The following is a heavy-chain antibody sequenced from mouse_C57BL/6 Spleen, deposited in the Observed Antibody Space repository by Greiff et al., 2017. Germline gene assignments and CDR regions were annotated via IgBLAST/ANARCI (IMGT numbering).Heavy chain of an antibody. D-gene: IGHD3-2*02. Sequence: VQLQPSGPELVKPGASVKISCKASGSAFSSSWLNWVKQRPGKGLEWIGRLYPGDGDTNYNGKFKGKATLTADQSSSQSYMQLSSLTSEDSAVYFCARGTAQCYGAMDYWGQGTSVTVSS. CDR3: ARGTAQCYGAMDY. V-gene: IGHV1-82*01. CDR1: GSAFSSSW. J-gene: IGHJ4*01. CDR2: LYPGDGDT.